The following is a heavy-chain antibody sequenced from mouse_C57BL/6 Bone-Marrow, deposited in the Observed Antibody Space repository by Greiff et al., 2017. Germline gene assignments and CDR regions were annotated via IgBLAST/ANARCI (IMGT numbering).Heavy chain of an antibody. CDR2: IYPGGGYT. D-gene: IGHD2-4*01. CDR3: ARGNGLRRGGYAMDY. J-gene: IGHJ4*01. V-gene: IGHV1-63*01. CDR1: GYTFTNYW. Sequence: QVQLQQSGAELVRPGTSVKMSCKASGYTFTNYWIGWAKQRPGHGLEWIGDIYPGGGYTNYNEKFKGKATLTADKSSSTAYMQFSSLTSEDSAIYYCARGNGLRRGGYAMDYWGQGTSVTVSS.